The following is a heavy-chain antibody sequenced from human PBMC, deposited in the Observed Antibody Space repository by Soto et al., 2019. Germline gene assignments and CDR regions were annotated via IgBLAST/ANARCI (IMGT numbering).Heavy chain of an antibody. CDR3: ARSLGTTGKTHTNWFDP. V-gene: IGHV1-2*04. D-gene: IGHD1-1*01. CDR1: GYTFTGYY. Sequence: ASVKVSCKASGYTFTGYYMHWVRQAPGQGLEWMGWINPNSGGTNYAQKFQGWVTMTRDTSISTAYMELSRLRSDDTAVYYCARSLGTTGKTHTNWFDPWGQGTLVTVS. CDR2: INPNSGGT. J-gene: IGHJ5*02.